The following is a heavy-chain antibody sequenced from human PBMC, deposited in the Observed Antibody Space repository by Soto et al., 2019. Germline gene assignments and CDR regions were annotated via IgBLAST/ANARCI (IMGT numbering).Heavy chain of an antibody. J-gene: IGHJ3*02. Sequence: PVGSLRLSCAASGFTFSSYGMHWVRQAPGKGLEWVAVISYDGSNKYYADSVKGRFTISRDNSKNTLYLQMNSLRAEDTAVYYCAKAPTVADAFDIWGQGTMVTVSS. V-gene: IGHV3-30*18. CDR1: GFTFSSYG. CDR3: AKAPTVADAFDI. D-gene: IGHD4-17*01. CDR2: ISYDGSNK.